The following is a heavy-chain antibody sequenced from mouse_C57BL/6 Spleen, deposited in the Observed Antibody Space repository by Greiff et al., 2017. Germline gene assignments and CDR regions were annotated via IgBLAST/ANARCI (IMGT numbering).Heavy chain of an antibody. CDR2: IYPGSGNT. V-gene: IGHV1-76*01. J-gene: IGHJ4*01. CDR1: GYTFTDYY. Sequence: VKLQESGAELVRPGASVKLSCKASGYTFTDYYINWVKQRPGQGLEWIARIYPGSGNTYYNEKFKGKATLTAEKSSSTAYMQLSSLTSEDSAVYFCARDRDEGYYAMDYWGQGTSVTVSS. CDR3: ARDRDEGYYAMDY.